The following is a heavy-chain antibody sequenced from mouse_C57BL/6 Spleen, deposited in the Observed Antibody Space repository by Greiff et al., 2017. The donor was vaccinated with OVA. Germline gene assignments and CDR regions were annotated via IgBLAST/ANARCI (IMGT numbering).Heavy chain of an antibody. J-gene: IGHJ2*01. V-gene: IGHV1-76*01. D-gene: IGHD1-1*01. CDR1: GYTFTDYY. CDR2: IYPGSGNT. CDR3: AREKGLGSSYFDY. Sequence: VQLQQSGAELVRPGASVKLSCKASGYTFTDYYINWVKQRPGQGLEWIARIYPGSGNTYYNEKFKGKATLTAEKSSSTAYMQLSSLTSEDSAVYFCAREKGLGSSYFDYWGQGTTLTVSS.